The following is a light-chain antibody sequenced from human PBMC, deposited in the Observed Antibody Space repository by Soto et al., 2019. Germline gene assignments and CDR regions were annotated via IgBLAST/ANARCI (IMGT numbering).Light chain of an antibody. CDR2: DAS. CDR3: QQYDNWPPIT. J-gene: IGKJ5*01. CDR1: QRVANH. Sequence: EIVMTQSPATLSVSPGERATLSRRASQRVANHLAWYQHKPGQSPRLLIYDASTRATGIPARFSGSGSGTEFTLTISSLQSEGFAVYYCQQYDNWPPITFGQGTRLEIK. V-gene: IGKV3-15*01.